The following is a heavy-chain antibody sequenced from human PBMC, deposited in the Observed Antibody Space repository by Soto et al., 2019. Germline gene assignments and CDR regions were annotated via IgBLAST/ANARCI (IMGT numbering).Heavy chain of an antibody. Sequence: PGGSLRLSCAASGFTVSSYYMSWVRQAPGKGLEWVSVIYSGGSTYYADSVKGRFTISRDNSKNTLYLQMNSLRAEDTAVYYCARDLGYYDPYFDYWGQGTLVTVSS. D-gene: IGHD3-3*01. V-gene: IGHV3-53*01. CDR2: IYSGGST. CDR3: ARDLGYYDPYFDY. J-gene: IGHJ4*02. CDR1: GFTVSSYY.